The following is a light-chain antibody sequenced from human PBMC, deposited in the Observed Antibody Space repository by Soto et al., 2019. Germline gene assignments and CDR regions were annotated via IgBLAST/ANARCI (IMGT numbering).Light chain of an antibody. CDR3: QHYNFWPHT. CDR2: RAS. CDR1: QSVRDN. Sequence: EILLTQSPATLPVSPGEGATLSCRASQSVRDNLAWYQQRPGQAPRLLIYRASTRATGVPARFSGSGSGTEFTLTVSSLQSEDVSVYFCQHYNFWPHTFGQGTKVDIK. J-gene: IGKJ2*01. V-gene: IGKV3-15*01.